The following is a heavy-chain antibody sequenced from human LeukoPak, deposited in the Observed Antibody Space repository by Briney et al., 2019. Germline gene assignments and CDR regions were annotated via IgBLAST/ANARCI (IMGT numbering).Heavy chain of an antibody. V-gene: IGHV3-48*03. CDR3: ARYSGGSGKVDY. D-gene: IGHD2-15*01. CDR1: GFTFSSYE. J-gene: IGHJ4*02. Sequence: PGGSLRLSCAASGFTFSSYEMNWVRQAPGKGLEWVSYITGSGNTIYYADSVKGRFTISRDNAKNSLYLQMNSLRAEDSAVYYCARYSGGSGKVDYWGQGTLVTVSS. CDR2: ITGSGNTI.